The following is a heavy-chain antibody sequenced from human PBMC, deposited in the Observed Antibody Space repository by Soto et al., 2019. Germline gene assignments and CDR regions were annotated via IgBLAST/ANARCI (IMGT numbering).Heavy chain of an antibody. D-gene: IGHD3-22*01. CDR1: GYTFTSYD. Sequence: ASVNVSCKASGYTFTSYDINWVRQATGQGLEWMGWMNPNSGNTGYAQKVQGRVTMTRNTSISTAYMELSSLRSEDTAVYYCARVHPHYYDSSGRPGMDVWGQATKVTVSS. CDR3: ARVHPHYYDSSGRPGMDV. CDR2: MNPNSGNT. V-gene: IGHV1-8*01. J-gene: IGHJ6*02.